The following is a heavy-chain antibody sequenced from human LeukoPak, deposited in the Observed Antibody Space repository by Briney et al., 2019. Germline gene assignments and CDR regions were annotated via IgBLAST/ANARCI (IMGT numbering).Heavy chain of an antibody. CDR2: ISSSSSYI. Sequence: GGSLRLSCAASGFTVSSYAMSWVRQAPGKGLEWVSSISSSSSYIYYADSVKGRFTISRDNAKNSLYLQMNSLRAEDTAVYYCARSPRRYSSGGKVFDYWGQGTLVTVSS. CDR3: ARSPRRYSSGGKVFDY. CDR1: GFTVSSYA. J-gene: IGHJ4*02. V-gene: IGHV3-21*01. D-gene: IGHD6-19*01.